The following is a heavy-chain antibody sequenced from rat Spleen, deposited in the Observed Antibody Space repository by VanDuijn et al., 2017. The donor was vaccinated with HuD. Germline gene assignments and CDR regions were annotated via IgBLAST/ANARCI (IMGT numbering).Heavy chain of an antibody. CDR3: GRAATEGLDY. CDR1: GFNFNDYW. Sequence: EVKLVESGGGLVQPGRSLKLSCAASGFNFNDYWMGRVRPAPGKGLEWIGESNKDSSTINYTPSLKDKFTLSRDNAQNTLYLQMNKLGSEDTAIYYCGRAATEGLDYWGQGVMVTVSS. CDR2: SNKDSSTI. V-gene: IGHV4-2*01. D-gene: IGHD1-11*01. J-gene: IGHJ2*01.